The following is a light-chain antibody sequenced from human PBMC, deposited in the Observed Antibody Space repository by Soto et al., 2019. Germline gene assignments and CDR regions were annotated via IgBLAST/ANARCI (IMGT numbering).Light chain of an antibody. CDR2: AAS. CDR1: QSISSTY. J-gene: IGKJ2*01. V-gene: IGKV3-20*01. CDR3: QQYFGSLYT. Sequence: SVLTQSPGTLSLSPGEGATLSCRTSQSISSTYLAWYQQRPGQAPRLLIYAASSRATGTPDRFSGSGSGTDFTLTISRLEPEDFAVYYCQQYFGSLYTFGQGTKVDIK.